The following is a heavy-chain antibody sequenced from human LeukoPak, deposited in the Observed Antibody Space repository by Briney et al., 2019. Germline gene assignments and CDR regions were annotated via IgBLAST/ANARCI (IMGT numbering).Heavy chain of an antibody. J-gene: IGHJ6*02. CDR3: ARDITMVRGVYYGMDV. D-gene: IGHD3-10*01. CDR2: ISSSSSYI. Sequence: GGSLRLSCAASGFTFSSYSMNWVRQAPGKGLEWVSSISSSSSYIYYADSVKGRFTISRDNAKNSLYLQMNSLRAEDTAVYYCARDITMVRGVYYGMDVWGQGTTVTVSS. CDR1: GFTFSSYS. V-gene: IGHV3-21*01.